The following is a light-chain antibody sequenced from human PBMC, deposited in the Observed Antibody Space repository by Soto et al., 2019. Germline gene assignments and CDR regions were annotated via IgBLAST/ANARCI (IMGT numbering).Light chain of an antibody. J-gene: IGKJ4*01. CDR2: GAS. V-gene: IGKV1-39*01. Sequence: DIKLTQSPSSLSASVGDRVTITCRASLRISNYLNWYQQKPGKASKLLIYGASTLQSGVPSRFSGSGSGTDFTLTITNLQPEDSATYFCQQSHSTPLTFGGGTKLEI. CDR1: LRISNY. CDR3: QQSHSTPLT.